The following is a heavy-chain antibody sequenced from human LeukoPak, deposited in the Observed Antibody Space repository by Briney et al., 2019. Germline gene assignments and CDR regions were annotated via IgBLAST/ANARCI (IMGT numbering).Heavy chain of an antibody. CDR3: ARDQGYSYGHCVDY. V-gene: IGHV3-11*06. D-gene: IGHD5-18*01. CDR2: ISSSSSYT. CDR1: GFTFSDYY. J-gene: IGHJ4*02. Sequence: PGGSLRLSCAASGFTFSDYYVTWIRQAPGKGLEWVSYISSSSSYTNYADSVKGRFTVSRDNAKNSLYLQMNSLRAEDTAVYYCARDQGYSYGHCVDYWGQGTLVTVSS.